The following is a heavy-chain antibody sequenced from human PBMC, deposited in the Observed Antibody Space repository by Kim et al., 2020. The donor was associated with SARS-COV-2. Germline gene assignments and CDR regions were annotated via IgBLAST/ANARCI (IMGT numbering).Heavy chain of an antibody. Sequence: AQKIQGRVTMTRNTSISTAYMELSSLRSEDTAVYYCARVRDSSSWYYFDYWGQGTLVTVSS. CDR3: ARVRDSSSWYYFDY. D-gene: IGHD6-13*01. J-gene: IGHJ4*02. V-gene: IGHV1-8*01.